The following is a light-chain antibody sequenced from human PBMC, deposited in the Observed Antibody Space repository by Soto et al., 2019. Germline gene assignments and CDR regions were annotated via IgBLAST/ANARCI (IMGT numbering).Light chain of an antibody. CDR3: QQSYCSPPYP. J-gene: IGKJ2*01. Sequence: DIQMTQSPSSLSASVGDRVTITCRASQSISSYLNWYQQKPGKAPKLLIYAASSLQSGVPSRFSRSGSWTDFTLTISSLQTEDCATYYCQQSYCSPPYPFGPRTMLEIK. V-gene: IGKV1-39*01. CDR1: QSISSY. CDR2: AAS.